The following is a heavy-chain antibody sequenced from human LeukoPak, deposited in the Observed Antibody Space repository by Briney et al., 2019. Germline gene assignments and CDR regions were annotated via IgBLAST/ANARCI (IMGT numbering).Heavy chain of an antibody. Sequence: QPGGSLRLSCEASGFTFSNYWMSWVRQAPGKGLEWVANINQDGSETYYADPVKGRFTISRDNAKNSLYLQMNSLRAEDTAVYYCARAYYYDSRNYYNPTSSFDYWGQGTPVTVAS. V-gene: IGHV3-7*04. D-gene: IGHD3-10*01. J-gene: IGHJ4*02. CDR1: GFTFSNYW. CDR2: INQDGSET. CDR3: ARAYYYDSRNYYNPTSSFDY.